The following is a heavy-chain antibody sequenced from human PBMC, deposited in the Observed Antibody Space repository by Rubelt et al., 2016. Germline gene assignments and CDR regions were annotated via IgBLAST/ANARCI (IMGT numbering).Heavy chain of an antibody. J-gene: IGHJ5*02. Sequence: EVQLVQSGAEVKKPGESLRISCKGSGYSFTSYWLSWVRQMPGKGLEWMGRIDPSNPSTNYSPSSQGNVTTSADNASSTAYLQWSSLKASDTAMYYCARAAGDGGNSEDWFDPWGQGTLVTVSS. D-gene: IGHD4-23*01. V-gene: IGHV5-10-1*01. CDR2: IDPSNPST. CDR3: ARAAGDGGNSEDWFDP. CDR1: GYSFTSYW.